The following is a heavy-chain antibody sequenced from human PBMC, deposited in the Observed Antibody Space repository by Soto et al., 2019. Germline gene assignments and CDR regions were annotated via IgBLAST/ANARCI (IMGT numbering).Heavy chain of an antibody. V-gene: IGHV3-21*01. CDR3: ARELVYCSGGSCSSGWFDP. Sequence: PGGSLRLYCAASGFTFSSYSMNWVRQAPGKGLEWVSSISSSSSYIYYADSVKGRFTISRDNAKNSLYLQMNSLRAEDTAVYYCARELVYCSGGSCSSGWFDPWGQGTLVTVSS. CDR2: ISSSSSYI. J-gene: IGHJ5*02. D-gene: IGHD2-15*01. CDR1: GFTFSSYS.